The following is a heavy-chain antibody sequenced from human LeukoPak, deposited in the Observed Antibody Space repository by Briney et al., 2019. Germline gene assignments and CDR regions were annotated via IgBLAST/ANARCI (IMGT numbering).Heavy chain of an antibody. J-gene: IGHJ4*02. CDR3: ATYGGNSARGLDY. V-gene: IGHV1-8*01. Sequence: SVNVSCKSSVYTFTSYDINWVRQATGQGLEWMGWMNPNSGNTGYAEKFQGRVTMTRNTSIGTAYMELSSLRSEDTAVYYCATYGGNSARGLDYWGQGTLVTVSS. CDR1: VYTFTSYD. D-gene: IGHD4-23*01. CDR2: MNPNSGNT.